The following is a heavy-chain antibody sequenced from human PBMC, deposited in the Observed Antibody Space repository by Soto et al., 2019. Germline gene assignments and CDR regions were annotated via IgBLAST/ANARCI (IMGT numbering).Heavy chain of an antibody. CDR2: INPNSGGT. CDR3: ARDLAAAGTPYYYYGMDV. V-gene: IGHV1-2*04. Sequence: ASVKFSCKASGYTFTGYYMHWVRQAPGQGLEWMGWINPNSGGTNYAQKFQGWVTMTRDTSISTAYMELSRLRSDDTAVFYCARDLAAAGTPYYYYGMDVWGQGTTVTVSS. D-gene: IGHD6-13*01. J-gene: IGHJ6*02. CDR1: GYTFTGYY.